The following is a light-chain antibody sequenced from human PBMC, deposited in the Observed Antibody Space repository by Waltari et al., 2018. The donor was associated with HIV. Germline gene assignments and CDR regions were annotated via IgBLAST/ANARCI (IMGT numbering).Light chain of an antibody. CDR1: SSDVGGHNY. CDR3: CSYTGSSSYNYV. CDR2: DVN. Sequence: QSALTQPRSVSGSPGRSFTLSCTVTSSDVGGHNYVSCFQQHPGKGPKLLLYDVNKRSPGVPVRFSGSKSGNTASLTISGLQTEDEADYFCCSYTGSSSYNYVFGTGTKVTVL. V-gene: IGLV2-11*01. J-gene: IGLJ1*01.